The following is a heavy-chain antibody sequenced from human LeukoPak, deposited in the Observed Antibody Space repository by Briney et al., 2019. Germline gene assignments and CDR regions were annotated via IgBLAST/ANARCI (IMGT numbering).Heavy chain of an antibody. D-gene: IGHD2-15*01. J-gene: IGHJ5*02. CDR3: AKLTLTDNWFDP. Sequence: GASVKVSCKAFGYTFTSYGISWVRQAPGQGLEWMGWISAYNGNTNYAQKLQGRVTMTTDTSTSTAYMELRSLRSDDTAVYYCAKLTLTDNWFDPWGQGTPVTVSS. CDR2: ISAYNGNT. CDR1: GYTFTSYG. V-gene: IGHV1-18*01.